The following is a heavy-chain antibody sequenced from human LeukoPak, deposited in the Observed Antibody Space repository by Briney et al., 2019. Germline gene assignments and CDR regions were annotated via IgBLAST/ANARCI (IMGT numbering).Heavy chain of an antibody. V-gene: IGHV3-7*01. Sequence: GGSLRLSCAASGFTFSSYWMSWVRQAPGKGLEWVANIKQDGSEKYYVDSVKGRFTISRDNAKNSLYLQMNSLRADDTAVYYCAREVDSGSDYFDYWGQGTLVTVSS. J-gene: IGHJ4*02. CDR3: AREVDSGSDYFDY. CDR1: GFTFSSYW. D-gene: IGHD5-12*01. CDR2: IKQDGSEK.